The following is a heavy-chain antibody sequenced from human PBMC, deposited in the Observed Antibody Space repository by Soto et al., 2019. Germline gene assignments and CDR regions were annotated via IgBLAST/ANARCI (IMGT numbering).Heavy chain of an antibody. CDR1: GGTFSSYA. J-gene: IGHJ6*02. Sequence: QVQLVQSGAEVKKPGSSVKVSCKASGGTFSSYAISWVRQAPGQGLEWMGGIIPIFGTANYAQKFQGRVTITADKSTGTAYMELSSLRSEDTAVYYCARDGYCSGGSCPPYYGMDVWGQGTTVTVSS. CDR3: ARDGYCSGGSCPPYYGMDV. D-gene: IGHD2-15*01. V-gene: IGHV1-69*06. CDR2: IIPIFGTA.